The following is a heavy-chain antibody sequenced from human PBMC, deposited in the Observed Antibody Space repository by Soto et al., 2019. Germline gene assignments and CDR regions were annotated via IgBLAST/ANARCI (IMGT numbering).Heavy chain of an antibody. D-gene: IGHD6-19*01. Sequence: QVQLQESGPGLVKPSETLSLTCTVSGGSISSYYWSWIRQPPGKGLEWIGYIYYSGSTNYNPSLKGRVTISVASSKHPYSLKLSSVTAADTAVYYCARVRWTVAGPGHFDYWGQGTLVTVSS. CDR2: IYYSGST. V-gene: IGHV4-59*01. J-gene: IGHJ4*02. CDR3: ARVRWTVAGPGHFDY. CDR1: GGSISSYY.